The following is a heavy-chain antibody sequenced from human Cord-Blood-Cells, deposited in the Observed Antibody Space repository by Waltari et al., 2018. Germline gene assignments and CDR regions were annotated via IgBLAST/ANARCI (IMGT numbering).Heavy chain of an antibody. Sequence: QVQLQQWGAGLLKPSETLSLTCAVYGGSFSGYYWRWIRPPPGKGLEWIGEINHSGSTNYNPSLKRRVTISVDTSKNQFSLKLSSVTAADTAVYYCARGWSPPRITIFGVVIDYWGQGTLVTVSS. V-gene: IGHV4-34*01. D-gene: IGHD3-3*01. CDR1: GGSFSGYY. CDR3: ARGWSPPRITIFGVVIDY. CDR2: INHSGST. J-gene: IGHJ4*02.